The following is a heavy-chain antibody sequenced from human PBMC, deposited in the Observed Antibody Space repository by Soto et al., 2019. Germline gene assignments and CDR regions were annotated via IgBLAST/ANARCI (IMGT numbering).Heavy chain of an antibody. CDR1: GFTFGDYA. D-gene: IGHD6-19*01. CDR3: SRYTYTSRYSYYGMDV. J-gene: IGHJ6*02. CDR2: VRSKAYGGTS. V-gene: IGHV3-49*05. Sequence: EVQVVESGGDLVKPGQSLRLSCTASGFTFGDYAMSWFRQAPGKGLEWVGGVRSKAYGGTSDYAASVKGRFTISRDDSKSIAYLQMNTLRTEDTAVYYCSRYTYTSRYSYYGMDVWGHGTTVTVSS.